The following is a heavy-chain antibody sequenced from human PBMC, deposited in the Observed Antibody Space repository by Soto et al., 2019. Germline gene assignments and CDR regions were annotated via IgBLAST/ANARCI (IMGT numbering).Heavy chain of an antibody. D-gene: IGHD2-15*01. Sequence: QVQLQESGPGLVKPSQTLSLTCTVSGGSISSGGYYWSWIRQHPGKGLEWIGYIYYSGSTYYNPSLKSRVTISVDTSKHQFSLKLSSVTAADTAVYYCARERDCSGCSCYSEWFDPWGQGTLVTVSS. CDR3: ARERDCSGCSCYSEWFDP. J-gene: IGHJ5*02. V-gene: IGHV4-31*03. CDR1: GGSISSGGYY. CDR2: IYYSGST.